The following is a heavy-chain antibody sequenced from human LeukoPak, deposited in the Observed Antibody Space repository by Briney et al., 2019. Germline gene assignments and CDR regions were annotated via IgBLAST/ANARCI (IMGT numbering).Heavy chain of an antibody. CDR1: GFTFSSYA. CDR2: KSYDGSNK. CDR3: ARDQGSSANHYFDY. V-gene: IGHV3-30-3*01. J-gene: IGHJ4*02. Sequence: GGSLRLSCAASGFTFSSYAMHWVRQAPGKGLEWVAVKSYDGSNKYYADSVKGRFTISRDNSKNTLYLQMNSLRAEDTAVYYCARDQGSSANHYFDYWGQGTLVTVSS. D-gene: IGHD6-6*01.